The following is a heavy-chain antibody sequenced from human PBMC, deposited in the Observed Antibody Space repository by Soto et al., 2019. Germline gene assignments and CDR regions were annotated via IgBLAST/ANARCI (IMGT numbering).Heavy chain of an antibody. V-gene: IGHV4-59*01. CDR3: AREQVANGVTNY. Sequence: SETLSLTCTVSGGSICSYYWSWIRQPPGKGLEWIGYIYYSGSTNYNPSLKSRVTISVDTSKNQFSLKLSSVTAADTAVYYCAREQVANGVTNYWGQGTLVTLSS. J-gene: IGHJ4*02. CDR1: GGSICSYY. D-gene: IGHD2-8*01. CDR2: IYYSGST.